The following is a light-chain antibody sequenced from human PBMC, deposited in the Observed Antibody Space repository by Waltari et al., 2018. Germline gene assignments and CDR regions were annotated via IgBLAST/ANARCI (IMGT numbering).Light chain of an antibody. Sequence: EIVLTQSPATLSLSPGERATLSCRASQSVCSYLAWYQQKPGQAPRLLIYGTSNRATGIPARFSGSGSGTDFTLAISSLEPEDFAVYYCQHRGHWPPDATFGPGTKVEIK. CDR1: QSVCSY. CDR2: GTS. CDR3: QHRGHWPPDAT. J-gene: IGKJ3*01. V-gene: IGKV3-11*01.